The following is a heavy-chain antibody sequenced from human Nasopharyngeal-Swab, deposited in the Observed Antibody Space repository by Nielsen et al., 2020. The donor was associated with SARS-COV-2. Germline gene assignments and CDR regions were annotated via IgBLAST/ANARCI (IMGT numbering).Heavy chain of an antibody. CDR1: GFTFSDYY. Sequence: GESLKIPCAASGFTFSDYYMSWIRQAPGKGLEWVSYISSSGSTIYYADSVKGRFTISRDNAKNSLYLQMNSLRAEDTAVYYCAREVVTARYYGMDVWGQGTTVTVSS. CDR2: ISSSGSTI. CDR3: AREVVTARYYGMDV. D-gene: IGHD2-21*02. J-gene: IGHJ6*02. V-gene: IGHV3-11*04.